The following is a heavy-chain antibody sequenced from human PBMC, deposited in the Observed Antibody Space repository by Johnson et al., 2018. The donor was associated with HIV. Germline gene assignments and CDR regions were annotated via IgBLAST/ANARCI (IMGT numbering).Heavy chain of an antibody. CDR3: ARAVYGGAFDI. J-gene: IGHJ3*02. V-gene: IGHV3-11*04. CDR1: GFIVSNNY. CDR2: ISSSGSTI. D-gene: IGHD5/OR15-5a*01. Sequence: QAQLVESGGGLIQPGGSLRLSCAASGFIVSNNYMSWVRQAPGKGLEWVSYISSSGSTIYYADSVKGRFTISRDNAKNSLYLQMNSLRAEDTAVYYCARAVYGGAFDIWGQGTMVTVSS.